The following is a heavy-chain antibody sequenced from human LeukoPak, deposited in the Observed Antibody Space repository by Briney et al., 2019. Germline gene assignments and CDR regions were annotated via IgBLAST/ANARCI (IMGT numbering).Heavy chain of an antibody. D-gene: IGHD3-10*01. CDR1: GFNFSDYG. CDR2: IWYDGSYT. V-gene: IGHV3-33*01. Sequence: PGGSLRLSCTTSGFNFSDYGMHWVRQSPGKGLEWVAVIWYDGSYTYYSNAVKGRFTIPRDISKNTLYLQMNSLRVEDTALYHCARDPSGLAVRGWFGPWGPGTLVTVSS. CDR3: ARDPSGLAVRGWFGP. J-gene: IGHJ5*02.